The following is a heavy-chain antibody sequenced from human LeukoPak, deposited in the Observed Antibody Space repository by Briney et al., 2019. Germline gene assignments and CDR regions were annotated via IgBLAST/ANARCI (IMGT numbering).Heavy chain of an antibody. Sequence: KPSETLSLTCTVSGGSISSYYWSWIRQPPGKGLEWIGYIYYSGSTNYNPSLKSRVTISVDTSKNQFSLKLSPVTAADTAVYYCATGGGDDAFDIWGQGTMVTVSS. CDR3: ATGGGDDAFDI. J-gene: IGHJ3*02. V-gene: IGHV4-59*08. CDR1: GGSISSYY. D-gene: IGHD3-16*01. CDR2: IYYSGST.